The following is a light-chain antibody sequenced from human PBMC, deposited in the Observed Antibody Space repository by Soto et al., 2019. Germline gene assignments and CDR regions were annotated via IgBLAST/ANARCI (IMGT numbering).Light chain of an antibody. CDR1: QTISTY. CDR3: QQSSSSPPT. Sequence: DIQMTQSPSSLSASVGDRVTITCRASQTISTYLNWYQQRPGKAPRLLIYGASCLQSGVPSRFSGSRSGPDFTLTISSLQPEDFASYYCQQSSSSPPTFGQGTKVDIK. CDR2: GAS. J-gene: IGKJ1*01. V-gene: IGKV1-39*01.